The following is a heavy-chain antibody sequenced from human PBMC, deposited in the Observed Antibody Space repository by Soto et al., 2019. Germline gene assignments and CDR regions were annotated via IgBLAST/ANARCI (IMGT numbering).Heavy chain of an antibody. Sequence: SETLSLTCTVSGGSISSGGYYWSWIRQHPGKGLEWIGYIYYSGSTYYNPSLKSRVTISVDTSKNQFSLKLSSVTAADTAVYYCARTYDFWSGLRAFDIWGQGTMVTVSS. CDR3: ARTYDFWSGLRAFDI. V-gene: IGHV4-31*03. CDR2: IYYSGST. CDR1: GGSISSGGYY. J-gene: IGHJ3*02. D-gene: IGHD3-3*01.